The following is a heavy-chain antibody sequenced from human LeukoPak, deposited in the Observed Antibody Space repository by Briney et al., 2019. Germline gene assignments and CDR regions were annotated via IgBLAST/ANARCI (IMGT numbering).Heavy chain of an antibody. J-gene: IGHJ4*02. V-gene: IGHV3-23*01. Sequence: PGESLRLSCAASGFTFSSYDMTWVHQVPGKGLEWVSTSDSVGNTFYADSVKGWFTISRDNSKNTLYLQMNSLRAEDTAVYYCAKDMLAGTTPRTDFWGQGTLVTVSS. CDR3: AKDMLAGTTPRTDF. CDR2: SDSVGNT. CDR1: GFTFSSYD. D-gene: IGHD6-13*01.